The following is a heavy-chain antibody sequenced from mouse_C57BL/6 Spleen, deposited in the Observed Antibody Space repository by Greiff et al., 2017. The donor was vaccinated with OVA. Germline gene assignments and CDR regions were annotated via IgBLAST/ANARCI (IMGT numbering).Heavy chain of an antibody. V-gene: IGHV5-17*01. J-gene: IGHJ4*01. Sequence: EVMLVESGGGLVKPGGSLKLSCAASGFTFSDYGMHWVRQAPEKGLEWVAYISSGSSTIYYADTVKGRFTISRDNAKNTLFLQMTSLRSEDTAMYYCARGYYYGSSLYAMDYWGQGTSVTVSS. CDR1: GFTFSDYG. CDR2: ISSGSSTI. D-gene: IGHD1-1*01. CDR3: ARGYYYGSSLYAMDY.